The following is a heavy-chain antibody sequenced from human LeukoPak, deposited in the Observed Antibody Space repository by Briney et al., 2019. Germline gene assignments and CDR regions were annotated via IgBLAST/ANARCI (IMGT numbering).Heavy chain of an antibody. CDR1: GGSISSYY. J-gene: IGHJ4*02. V-gene: IGHV4-59*01. CDR2: IYYSGST. D-gene: IGHD3-22*01. CDR3: ARLLYHYDSSGYYALGYFDY. Sequence: PSETLSLTCTVSGGSISSYYWSWMRQPPGKGLEWIGYIYYSGSTTYNPSLKSRVTISVDTSKNQFSLKLTSVTAADTAVYYCARLLYHYDSSGYYALGYFDYWGQGTLATVSS.